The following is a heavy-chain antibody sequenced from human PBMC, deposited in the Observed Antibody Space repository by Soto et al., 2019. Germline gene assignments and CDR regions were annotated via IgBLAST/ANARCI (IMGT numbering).Heavy chain of an antibody. CDR1: GYTFTSYG. D-gene: IGHD1-1*01. Sequence: QVHLVQSGAEVKKPGASVKVSCKASGYTFTSYGITWVRQAPGQGLEWMGWISAHNGNTDYAQKLQGRVIVTRDTSTSTAHMALRSLISDDTAVYYCARGRYGDYWGQGALVTVSS. V-gene: IGHV1-18*01. J-gene: IGHJ4*02. CDR3: ARGRYGDY. CDR2: ISAHNGNT.